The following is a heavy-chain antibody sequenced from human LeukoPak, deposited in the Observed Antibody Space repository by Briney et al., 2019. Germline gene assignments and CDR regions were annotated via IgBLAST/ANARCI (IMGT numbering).Heavy chain of an antibody. Sequence: GGSLRLPCAASGFPFSNTWMSWVRQAPGRGLEWVGRIQSKTDGGTTDYAAPVKGRFTISRDDSKNTLYLQMNSLKSEDTAVYYCTTATPHYFGSGSYSATRYYFDSWGQGTLVTVSS. D-gene: IGHD3-10*01. V-gene: IGHV3-15*01. CDR1: GFPFSNTW. CDR2: IQSKTDGGTT. J-gene: IGHJ4*02. CDR3: TTATPHYFGSGSYSATRYYFDS.